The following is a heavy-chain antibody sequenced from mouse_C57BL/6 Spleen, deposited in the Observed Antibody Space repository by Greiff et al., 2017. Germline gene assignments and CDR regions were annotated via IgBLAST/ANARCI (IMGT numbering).Heavy chain of an antibody. CDR2: ISYDGSN. V-gene: IGHV3-6*01. CDR3: ASNYYGSPFDY. J-gene: IGHJ2*01. D-gene: IGHD1-1*01. CDR1: GYSITSGYY. Sequence: EVQRVESGPGLVKPSQSLSLTCSVTGYSITSGYYWNWIRQFPGNKLEWMGYISYDGSNNYNPSLKNRISITRDTSKNQFFLKLNSVTTEDTATYYCASNYYGSPFDYWGQGTTLTVSS.